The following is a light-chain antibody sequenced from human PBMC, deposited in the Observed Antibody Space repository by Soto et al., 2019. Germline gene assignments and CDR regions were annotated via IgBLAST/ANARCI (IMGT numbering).Light chain of an antibody. CDR2: EVS. CDR3: GSYTGSIYV. V-gene: IGLV2-14*01. J-gene: IGLJ1*01. Sequence: QSALTQPASVSGSPGQSIIISCTGTSSDVGGYKFVSWYQQHPGKAPKLMIYEVSNRPSGVSSRFSDSKSGNTASLTISGLQAEDEADYYCGSYTGSIYVFGTGTKVTVL. CDR1: SSDVGGYKF.